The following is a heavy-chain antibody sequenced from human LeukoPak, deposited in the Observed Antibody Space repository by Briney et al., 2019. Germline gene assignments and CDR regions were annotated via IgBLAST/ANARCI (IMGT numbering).Heavy chain of an antibody. V-gene: IGHV4-39*01. D-gene: IGHD3-10*01. CDR2: IYYSGST. CDR3: ARLPITMVRGVIFAFDI. Sequence: EPSETLSLTCTVSGGSISSSSYYWGWIRQPPGKGLEWIGSIYYSGSTYYNPSLKSRVTISVDTSKNQFSLKLSSVTAADTAVYYCARLPITMVRGVIFAFDIWGQGTMVTVSS. CDR1: GGSISSSSYY. J-gene: IGHJ3*02.